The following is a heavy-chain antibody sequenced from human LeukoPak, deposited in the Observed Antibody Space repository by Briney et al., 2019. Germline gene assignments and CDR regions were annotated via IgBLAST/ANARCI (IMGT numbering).Heavy chain of an antibody. CDR1: GGSISSSSYY. D-gene: IGHD3-3*01. V-gene: IGHV4-39*01. J-gene: IGHJ4*02. CDR3: ARLFWSGYYSDY. CDR2: IHYSGST. Sequence: SETLSLTCTVSGGSISSSSYYWGWIRQPPGKGLEWIGSIHYSGSTYYNPSLKSRVTISVDTSKNQFPLRLISVTAADTAVYYCARLFWSGYYSDYWGQGTLVTVSS.